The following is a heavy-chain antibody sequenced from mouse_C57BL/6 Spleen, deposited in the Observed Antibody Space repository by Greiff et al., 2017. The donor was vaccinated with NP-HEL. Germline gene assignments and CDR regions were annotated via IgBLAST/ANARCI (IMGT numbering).Heavy chain of an antibody. D-gene: IGHD2-13*01. J-gene: IGHJ1*03. V-gene: IGHV1-53*01. CDR1: GYTFTSYW. CDR2: INPSNGGT. Sequence: VQLQQSGTELVKPGASVKLSCKASGYTFTSYWMHWVKQRPGQGLEWIGNINPSNGGTNYNEKFKSKATLTVDKSSSTAYMQLSSLTSEDSAVYEGARGEGDHEVHWYFDVWGTGTTVTVSS. CDR3: ARGEGDHEVHWYFDV.